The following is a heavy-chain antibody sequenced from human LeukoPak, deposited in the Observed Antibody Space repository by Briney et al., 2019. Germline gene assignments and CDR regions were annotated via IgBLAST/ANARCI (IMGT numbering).Heavy chain of an antibody. V-gene: IGHV3-23*01. CDR3: AKNRRTTVVTPDDY. CDR2: INTGDIT. Sequence: PGGSLRLSCAASGFTFDYSAMTWVRQAPEKGLEWVSTINTGDITFYANSVKGRFTISRDNSKNALFLQMNSLRAEDTAVYYCAKNRRTTVVTPDDYWGQGTLFTVSS. J-gene: IGHJ4*02. CDR1: GFTFDYSA. D-gene: IGHD4-23*01.